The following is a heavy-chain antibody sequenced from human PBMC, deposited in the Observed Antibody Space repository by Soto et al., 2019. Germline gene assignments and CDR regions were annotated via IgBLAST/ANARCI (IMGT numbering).Heavy chain of an antibody. V-gene: IGHV1-69*13. CDR1: GGTFSSNA. CDR3: ARDKAGRRFGELLGGMDV. J-gene: IGHJ6*02. D-gene: IGHD3-10*01. Sequence: SVKVTCKASGGTFSSNAISWVRQAPGQGLEWMGGIIPIFGTANYAQKFQGRVTITADESTSTAYMELSSLRSEDTAVYYCARDKAGRRFGELLGGMDVWGQGTTVTVSS. CDR2: IIPIFGTA.